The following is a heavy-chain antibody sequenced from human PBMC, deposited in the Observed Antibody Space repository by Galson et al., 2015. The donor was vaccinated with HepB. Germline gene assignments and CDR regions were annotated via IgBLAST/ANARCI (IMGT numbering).Heavy chain of an antibody. CDR3: ARDSALYCSGGSCRTTPYYYYDMDV. Sequence: SVKVSCKASGGTFSSYAISWVRQAPGQGLEWMGGIIPIFGTANYAQKFQGRVTITADESTSTAYMELSSLRSEDTAVYYCARDSALYCSGGSCRTTPYYYYDMDVWGQGTTVTVSS. CDR2: IIPIFGTA. D-gene: IGHD2-15*01. CDR1: GGTFSSYA. J-gene: IGHJ6*02. V-gene: IGHV1-69*13.